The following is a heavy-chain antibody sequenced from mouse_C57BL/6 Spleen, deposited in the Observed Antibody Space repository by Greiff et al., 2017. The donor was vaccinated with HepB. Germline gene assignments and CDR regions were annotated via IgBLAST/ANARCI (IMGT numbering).Heavy chain of an antibody. D-gene: IGHD1-1*01. CDR1: GYTFTSYW. CDR3: EIGYYGSSYLFAY. V-gene: IGHV1-74*01. Sequence: QVQLQQPGAELVKPGASVKVSCKASGYTFTSYWMHWVKQRPGQGLEWIGRIHPSDSDTNYNQKFKGKATLTVDKSSSTAYMQLSSLTSEDSAVYYCEIGYYGSSYLFAYWGQGTLVTVSA. CDR2: IHPSDSDT. J-gene: IGHJ3*01.